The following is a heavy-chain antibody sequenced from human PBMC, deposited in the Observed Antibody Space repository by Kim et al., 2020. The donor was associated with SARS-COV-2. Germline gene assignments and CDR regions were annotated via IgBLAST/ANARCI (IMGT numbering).Heavy chain of an antibody. CDR2: IRGGGDRT. CDR1: GFTFNTYT. CDR3: AQVTWGSSGYFDYFQH. Sequence: GGSLRLSCAASGFTFNTYTMRWVRQAPGKGLEWVSGIRGGGDRTSYADSVKGRFTISRDNSKNTLYLQMDSLRTEDTALYYCAQVTWGSSGYFDYFQHWGQGTLVTVSS. J-gene: IGHJ1*01. D-gene: IGHD6-19*01. V-gene: IGHV3-23*01.